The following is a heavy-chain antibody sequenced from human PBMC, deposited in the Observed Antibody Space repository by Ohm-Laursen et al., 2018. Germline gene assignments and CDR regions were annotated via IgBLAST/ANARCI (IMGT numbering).Heavy chain of an antibody. V-gene: IGHV3-23*01. CDR1: GFTFNNFG. CDR3: AKDLGDYVWGELDY. Sequence: SRRLSCSASGFTFNNFGMHWVRQAPGKGLEWVSLISDSGDNTFYADSVKGRFTISRDNSKNTLYLQMNSLRAEDTAIYYCAKDLGDYVWGELDYWGQGTLVTVSS. J-gene: IGHJ4*02. CDR2: ISDSGDNT. D-gene: IGHD3-16*01.